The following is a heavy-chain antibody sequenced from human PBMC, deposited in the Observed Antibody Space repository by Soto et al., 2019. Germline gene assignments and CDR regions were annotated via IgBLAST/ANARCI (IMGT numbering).Heavy chain of an antibody. CDR1: GGTFSSYA. Sequence: GASVKVSCKASGGTFSSYAISWVRQAPGQGLEWMGGIIPIFGTANYAQKFQGRVTITADESTSTAYMELSSLRSEDTAVYYCARDQGYSNPMKPRPYHYYGMDVWGQGTTVTVSS. CDR2: IIPIFGTA. CDR3: ARDQGYSNPMKPRPYHYYGMDV. D-gene: IGHD4-4*01. V-gene: IGHV1-69*13. J-gene: IGHJ6*02.